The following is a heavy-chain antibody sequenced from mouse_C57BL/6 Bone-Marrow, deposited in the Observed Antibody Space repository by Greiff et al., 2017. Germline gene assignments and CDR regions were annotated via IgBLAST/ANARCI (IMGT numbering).Heavy chain of an antibody. CDR1: GYTFTSYG. CDR3: ARERIYYGNYVWFAY. J-gene: IGHJ3*01. Sequence: VQLQQSGAELARPGASVKLSCKASGYTFTSYGISWVKQRTGQGLEWIGEIYPRSGNTYYNEKFKGKATLTADKSSSTAYMELRSLTSEDSAVYFCARERIYYGNYVWFAYWGQWTLVTVSA. CDR2: IYPRSGNT. V-gene: IGHV1-81*01. D-gene: IGHD2-1*01.